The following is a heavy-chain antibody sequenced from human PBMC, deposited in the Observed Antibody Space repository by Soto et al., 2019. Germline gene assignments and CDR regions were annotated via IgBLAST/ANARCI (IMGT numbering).Heavy chain of an antibody. D-gene: IGHD1-26*01. CDR2: IYYSGST. Sequence: SETLSLTCTVSGGSISSYYWSWIRQPPGKGLEWIGYIYYSGSTNYNPSLKSRVTISVDTSKNQFSLKLSSVTAADTAVYYCARTIGPLGAFDIWGQGTMVTVS. CDR3: ARTIGPLGAFDI. V-gene: IGHV4-59*01. J-gene: IGHJ3*02. CDR1: GGSISSYY.